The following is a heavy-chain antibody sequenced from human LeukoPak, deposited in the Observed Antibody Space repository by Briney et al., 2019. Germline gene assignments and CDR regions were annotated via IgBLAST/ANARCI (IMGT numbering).Heavy chain of an antibody. D-gene: IGHD1-26*01. V-gene: IGHV1-3*01. Sequence: GASVKVSCEASGYTFTSYARHWVRQAPGQRLEWMGWINAGNGNTKYSQEFQGRVTITRDTSASTAYMELRSLRSDDTAVYYCARGSKWEHLDYWGQGTLVTVSS. CDR1: GYTFTSYA. J-gene: IGHJ4*02. CDR2: INAGNGNT. CDR3: ARGSKWEHLDY.